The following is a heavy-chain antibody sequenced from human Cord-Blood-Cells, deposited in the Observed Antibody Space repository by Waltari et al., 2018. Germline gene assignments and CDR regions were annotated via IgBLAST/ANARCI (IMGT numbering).Heavy chain of an antibody. Sequence: QVQLQQWGAGLLKPSATLSLTCAFYGGSLRAYYWRWIRQPPGKGLEWSGEINHSGSTNYNPSLKSRVTISVDTSKNQFSLKLSSVTAADTAVYYCARQNWGFDYWGQGTLVTVSS. CDR3: ARQNWGFDY. CDR2: INHSGST. V-gene: IGHV4-34*01. CDR1: GGSLRAYY. J-gene: IGHJ4*02. D-gene: IGHD7-27*01.